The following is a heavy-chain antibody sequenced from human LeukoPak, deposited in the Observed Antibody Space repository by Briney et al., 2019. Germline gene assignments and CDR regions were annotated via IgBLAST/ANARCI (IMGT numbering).Heavy chain of an antibody. Sequence: SVKVSCKASGGTFSSYAISWVRQAPGQGLEWMGGIIPIFGTANYAQKFQGRVTITAAESTSTAYMELSSLRSEDTAVDYCARGEDSSWYNNYWGQGTLVTVSS. CDR2: IIPIFGTA. V-gene: IGHV1-69*01. CDR3: ARGEDSSWYNNY. CDR1: GGTFSSYA. J-gene: IGHJ4*02. D-gene: IGHD6-13*01.